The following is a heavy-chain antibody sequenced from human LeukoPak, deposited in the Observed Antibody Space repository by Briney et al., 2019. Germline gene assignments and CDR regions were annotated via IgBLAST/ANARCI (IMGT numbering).Heavy chain of an antibody. CDR2: ISGSGGST. D-gene: IGHD3-10*01. J-gene: IGHJ4*02. CDR3: AKDGGPMVRGVIISPPTFDY. CDR1: GGTFSSYA. V-gene: IGHV3-23*01. Sequence: SCKASGGTFSSYAMSWVRQAPGKGLEWVSAISGSGGSTYYADSVKGRFTISRDNSKNTLYLQMNSLRAEDTAVYYCAKDGGPMVRGVIISPPTFDYWGQGTLVTVSS.